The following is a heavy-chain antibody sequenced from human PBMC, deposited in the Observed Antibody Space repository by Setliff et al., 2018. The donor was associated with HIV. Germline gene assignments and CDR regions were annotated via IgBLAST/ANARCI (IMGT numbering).Heavy chain of an antibody. CDR2: IIPKSGET. CDR1: GYTFTAHH. V-gene: IGHV1-2*02. D-gene: IGHD3-3*01. Sequence: ASVKVSCKSSGYTFTAHHIHWVRQAPGQGPEWMGWIIPKSGETSYAEKFRGRVTMTRDTSLSTAYMELSWLTSDDTAVYYCARVVDRDYDFWSAYEYWGQGTMVTAPQ. J-gene: IGHJ4*02. CDR3: ARVVDRDYDFWSAYEY.